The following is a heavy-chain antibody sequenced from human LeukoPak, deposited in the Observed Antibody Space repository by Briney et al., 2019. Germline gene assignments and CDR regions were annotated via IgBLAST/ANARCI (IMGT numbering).Heavy chain of an antibody. CDR1: GFIFSDYW. J-gene: IGHJ4*02. CDR3: ARIGYSSSCTDY. D-gene: IGHD6-13*01. V-gene: IGHV3-7*01. CDR2: INQDGSVK. Sequence: QTGGSLRLSCAASGFIFSDYWMSWVRQAPGKGLEWVANINQDGSVKYYVDSVKGRFTISRDNAKDSVYLQMNSLRADDTAVYYCARIGYSSSCTDYWGQGTLVTVSS.